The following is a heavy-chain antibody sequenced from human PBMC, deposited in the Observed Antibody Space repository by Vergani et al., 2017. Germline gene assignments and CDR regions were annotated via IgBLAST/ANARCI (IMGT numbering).Heavy chain of an antibody. CDR2: IYPGDSDT. CDR3: VRHLPYSSSSRGYYYIDV. V-gene: IGHV5-51*01. CDR1: GYSFTSYW. D-gene: IGHD6-6*01. J-gene: IGHJ6*03. Sequence: EVQLVQSGAEVKKPGESLKISCKGSGYSFTSYWIGWVRQMPGKGLEWMGIIYPGDSDTRYSPSFQGQVTISADKSISTAYLQWSSLKASDTAMYYCVRHLPYSSSSRGYYYIDVWGKGTTVTVSS.